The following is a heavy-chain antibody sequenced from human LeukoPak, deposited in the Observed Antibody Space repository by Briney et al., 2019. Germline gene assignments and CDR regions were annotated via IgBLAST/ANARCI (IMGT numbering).Heavy chain of an antibody. CDR2: IRPDGSNK. CDR1: GFTVSNTG. Sequence: PGGSLTPSCAASGFTVSNTGMHWVRQAQGKGRDWVAFIRPDGSNKCYADSVKGRFTFSRDNPKNTLYLQMNNLRAEDTAVYFCARDPGYSSGWVFDYWGQGALVTVSS. J-gene: IGHJ4*02. V-gene: IGHV3-30*02. D-gene: IGHD6-19*01. CDR3: ARDPGYSSGWVFDY.